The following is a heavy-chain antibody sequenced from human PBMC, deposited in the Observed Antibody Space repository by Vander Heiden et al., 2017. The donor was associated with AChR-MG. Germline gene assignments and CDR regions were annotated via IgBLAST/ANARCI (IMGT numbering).Heavy chain of an antibody. Sequence: QVQLVQSGAEVKKPGSSVKVSCKASGGTFSSYAISWVRQAPGQGLEWMGGIIPIFGTANYAQKVQGRVTITADESTSTAYMELRRMRSEDTAVYYFARGRSYYYGSADYWGQGTLVTVSS. D-gene: IGHD3-10*01. CDR1: GGTFSSYA. J-gene: IGHJ4*02. V-gene: IGHV1-69*01. CDR3: ARGRSYYYGSADY. CDR2: IIPIFGTA.